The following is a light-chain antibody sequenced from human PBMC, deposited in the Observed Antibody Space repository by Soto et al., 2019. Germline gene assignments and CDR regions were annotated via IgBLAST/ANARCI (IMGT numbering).Light chain of an antibody. V-gene: IGLV2-14*01. CDR3: SSYTSISTLYG. Sequence: QSALTQSASVSGSAGQSITISCTGTNSDVGGYNYVSWYQQHPGKAPELMIYEVSHRPSGVSNRFSGSKSDNTASLTISGLQAEDEADYSCSSYTSISTLYGFGTGTKVTVL. CDR2: EVS. J-gene: IGLJ1*01. CDR1: NSDVGGYNY.